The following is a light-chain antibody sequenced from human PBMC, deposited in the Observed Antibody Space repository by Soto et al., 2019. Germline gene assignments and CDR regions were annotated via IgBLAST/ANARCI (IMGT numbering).Light chain of an antibody. V-gene: IGKV3-20*01. J-gene: IGKJ1*01. Sequence: TQSPSTLSGSVGDRVTITCRASQSLTNNYLAWFQQKPGQAPRLLIYGASNRPTDIPDRFSGSGSGTDFSLTISRLEPEDFAVYYCHQYGILPRTFGQGTKVEIK. CDR3: HQYGILPRT. CDR2: GAS. CDR1: QSLTNNY.